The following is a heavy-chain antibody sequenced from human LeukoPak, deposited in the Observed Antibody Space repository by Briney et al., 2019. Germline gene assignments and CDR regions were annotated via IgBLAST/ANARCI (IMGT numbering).Heavy chain of an antibody. CDR2: ISGSGGST. CDR3: AKDYYGSGSPDVGAFDI. D-gene: IGHD3-10*01. J-gene: IGHJ3*02. V-gene: IGHV3-23*01. Sequence: GGSLRLSCAASGFTFSSYAMSWVRQAPGKGLEWVSAISGSGGSTYYADPVKGRFTISRDNSKNTLYLQMNSLRAEDTAVYYCAKDYYGSGSPDVGAFDIWGQGTMVTVSS. CDR1: GFTFSSYA.